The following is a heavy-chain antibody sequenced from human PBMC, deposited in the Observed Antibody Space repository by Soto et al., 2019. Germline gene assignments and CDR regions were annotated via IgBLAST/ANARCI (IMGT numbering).Heavy chain of an antibody. CDR3: TRGRVAGTFDY. J-gene: IGHJ4*02. CDR1: GFTFGYYA. D-gene: IGHD6-19*01. CDR2: IRTKPSGGTT. Sequence: PGGSRRLSCTTSGFTFGYYAMSWVGQAPGKGLEWVGFIRTKPSGGTTQYAASVKGRFTISRDDSKSIAYLQMNSLKTEDTAVYYCTRGRVAGTFDYWGQGTLVTVSS. V-gene: IGHV3-49*04.